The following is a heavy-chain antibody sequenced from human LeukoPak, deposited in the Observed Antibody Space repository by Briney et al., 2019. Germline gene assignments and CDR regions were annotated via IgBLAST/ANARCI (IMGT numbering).Heavy chain of an antibody. D-gene: IGHD5-18*01. CDR2: ISGSGGST. Sequence: GGSLRLSCAAFGFTFSSYAMSWVRQAPGKGLEWVSAISGSGGSTYYADSVKGRFTISRDNSKNTLYLQTNSLRAEDTAVYYCAKSSWIQLWSSFDYWGQGTLVTVSS. CDR3: AKSSWIQLWSSFDY. V-gene: IGHV3-23*01. CDR1: GFTFSSYA. J-gene: IGHJ4*02.